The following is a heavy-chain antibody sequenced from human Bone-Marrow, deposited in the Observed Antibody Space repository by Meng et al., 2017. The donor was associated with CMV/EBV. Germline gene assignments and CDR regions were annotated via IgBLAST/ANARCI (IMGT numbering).Heavy chain of an antibody. CDR2: IYPGDSDT. CDR3: ARSSYFDN. V-gene: IGHV5-51*01. D-gene: IGHD2-2*01. Sequence: LRISCTASGSIFTSHWLGWVRQMPGKGLEWMGIIYPGDSDTRYSPSFQGQVTISADKSISTAYLQWSSLKASDTAMYYCARSSYFDNWGQGTLVTVSS. CDR1: GSIFTSHW. J-gene: IGHJ4*02.